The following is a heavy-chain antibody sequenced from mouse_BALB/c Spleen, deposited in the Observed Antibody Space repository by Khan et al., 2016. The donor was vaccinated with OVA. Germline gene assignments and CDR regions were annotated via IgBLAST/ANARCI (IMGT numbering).Heavy chain of an antibody. CDR3: ARSYYYGYYFDY. Sequence: EVHLVESGGGLVQPGGSRKLSCAASGFTFSSSGMHWVRQAPEKGLEWVAYISSDSRTIYYADTVKGRFTISRDNPKNTLFLQMTSLRSEDTAMXYCARSYYYGYYFDYWGQGTTLTVSS. CDR1: GFTFSSSG. D-gene: IGHD1-1*01. V-gene: IGHV5-17*02. CDR2: ISSDSRTI. J-gene: IGHJ2*01.